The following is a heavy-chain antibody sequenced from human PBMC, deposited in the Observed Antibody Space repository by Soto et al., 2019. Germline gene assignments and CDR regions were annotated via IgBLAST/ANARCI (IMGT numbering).Heavy chain of an antibody. CDR2: MSSRSLTI. CDR1: GFTFSTYS. CDR3: ARGGSSSDNGMDV. D-gene: IGHD6-6*01. Sequence: EVQLVESGGGLVQPGGSLRVSCAASGFTFSTYSMNWVRQAPGKGLEWVSYMSSRSLTIYYTDSVKGRFTISRDNAKNSLYLQMNSLRGEDTAVYYCARGGSSSDNGMDVWGQGTTVNVSS. J-gene: IGHJ6*02. V-gene: IGHV3-48*01.